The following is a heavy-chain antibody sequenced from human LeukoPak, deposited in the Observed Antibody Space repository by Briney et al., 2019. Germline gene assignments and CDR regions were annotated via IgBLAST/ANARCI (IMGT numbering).Heavy chain of an antibody. V-gene: IGHV1-69*05. D-gene: IGHD1-26*01. Sequence: ASVKVSCKASGYTFTSYGISWVRQAPGQGLEWMGRIIPIFGTANYAQKFQGRVTITTDESTSTAYMELSSLRSEDTAVYYCARGAQWELHYFDYWGQGTLVTVSS. CDR2: IIPIFGTA. CDR3: ARGAQWELHYFDY. J-gene: IGHJ4*02. CDR1: GYTFTSYG.